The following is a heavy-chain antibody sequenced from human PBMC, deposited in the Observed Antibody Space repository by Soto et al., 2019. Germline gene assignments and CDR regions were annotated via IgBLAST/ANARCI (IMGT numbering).Heavy chain of an antibody. J-gene: IGHJ4*02. CDR3: ASSSGAAADPAHEPPAAYY. Sequence: GESLKISCKGSGYSFTSYWIGWVRQMPGKGLEWMGIIYPGDSDTRYSPSFQGQVTISADKSISTAYLQWSSLKASDTAMYYCASSSGAAADPAHEPPAAYYWGQGTLVTVSS. CDR2: IYPGDSDT. V-gene: IGHV5-51*01. D-gene: IGHD6-13*01. CDR1: GYSFTSYW.